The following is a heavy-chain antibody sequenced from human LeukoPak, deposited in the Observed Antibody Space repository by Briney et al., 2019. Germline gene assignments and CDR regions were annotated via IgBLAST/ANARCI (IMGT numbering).Heavy chain of an antibody. CDR3: ARQGVYYSDSSAFYH. V-gene: IGHV5-51*01. J-gene: IGHJ4*02. D-gene: IGHD3-22*01. Sequence: GESLKISCKASGYRFNNYWIAWVRQMPGKGLELMGSIYPGDSDIRYSPSFQGQVTISADKSFTTAYLQWRSLKASDTAIYYCARQGVYYSDSSAFYHWGQGTRVTVSS. CDR1: GYRFNNYW. CDR2: IYPGDSDI.